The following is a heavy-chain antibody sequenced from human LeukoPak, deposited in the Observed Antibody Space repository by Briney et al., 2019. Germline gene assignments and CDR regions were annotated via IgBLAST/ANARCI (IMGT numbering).Heavy chain of an antibody. D-gene: IGHD3-10*02. Sequence: GGSLRLSCAASGFTFSSIWMSWVRLAPGKGLECVAMINQDGSAKYYADSVKGRFTVSRDHAKNSLFLQMNTLSDEDTAIYYCAGEPRMLAYWGQETLVTVSS. J-gene: IGHJ4*02. CDR1: GFTFSSIW. CDR3: AGEPRMLAY. CDR2: INQDGSAK. V-gene: IGHV3-7*01.